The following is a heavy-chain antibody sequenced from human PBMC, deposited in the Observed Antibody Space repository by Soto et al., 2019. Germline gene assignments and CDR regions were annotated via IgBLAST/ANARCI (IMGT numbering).Heavy chain of an antibody. D-gene: IGHD2-21*02. J-gene: IGHJ4*02. V-gene: IGHV4-61*01. CDR3: ARGPVVTPFVDY. CDR1: GGSVTSGNYY. Sequence: PSETLSLTCTVSGGSVTSGNYYWSWIRQPPGKGLERIGHIYYSGSTNYNPSLKSRVTISVDASKNQFSLKLSSVTAADTAIYYCARGPVVTPFVDYWGQGTLVTVSS. CDR2: IYYSGST.